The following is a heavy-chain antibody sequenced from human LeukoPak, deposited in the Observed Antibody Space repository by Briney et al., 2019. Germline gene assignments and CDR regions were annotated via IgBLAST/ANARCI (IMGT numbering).Heavy chain of an antibody. V-gene: IGHV3-66*01. CDR3: ARGRAGPSGSWLLYGMDV. Sequence: GGSLRLSCAASGFTFSSYAMSWVRQAPGKGLEWVSVIYSGGTTYYADSVKGRFTISRDNSKNTLYLQMNSLRAEDTAVYYCARGRAGPSGSWLLYGMDVWGQGTTVTVSS. CDR2: IYSGGTT. D-gene: IGHD6-13*01. CDR1: GFTFSSYA. J-gene: IGHJ6*02.